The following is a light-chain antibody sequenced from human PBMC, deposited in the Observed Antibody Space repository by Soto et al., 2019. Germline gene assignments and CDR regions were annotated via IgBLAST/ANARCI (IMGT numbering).Light chain of an antibody. Sequence: QSVLTQPPSASGTPGQRVTISCSGSSSNIGSSYVYWFQQLPETAPKLLIYRNNQRPSGVPDRFSASKSGTSASLAIGGLRSEDEGNYYCAARDDSLSGPVFGGGTKLTVL. CDR1: SSNIGSSY. CDR3: AARDDSLSGPV. CDR2: RNN. J-gene: IGLJ2*01. V-gene: IGLV1-47*01.